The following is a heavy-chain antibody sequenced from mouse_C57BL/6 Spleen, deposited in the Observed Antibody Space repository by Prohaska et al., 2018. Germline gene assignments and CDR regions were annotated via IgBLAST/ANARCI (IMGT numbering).Heavy chain of an antibody. J-gene: IGHJ4*01. Sequence: EFQLQQSGPELVKPGASVMISCKPSGYSFNDYNMNWVKQSNGKSLEWIGVINPNYGTTSYKQKVKGKATLTGDQSSSTAYMQLKKLTSEDSAVYYCAGGYYSKYYYYAMDYWGQGTSVTVSS. D-gene: IGHD2-5*01. V-gene: IGHV1-39*01. CDR3: AGGYYSKYYYYAMDY. CDR2: INPNYGTT. CDR1: GYSFNDYN.